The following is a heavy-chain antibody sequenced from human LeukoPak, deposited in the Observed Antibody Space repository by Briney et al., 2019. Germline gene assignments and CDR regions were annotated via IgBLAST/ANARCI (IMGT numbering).Heavy chain of an antibody. CDR1: GFTFSNYG. CDR2: IYQDGSNK. V-gene: IGHV3-30*02. D-gene: IGHD3-22*01. Sequence: GGSLRLSCAASGFTFSNYGIHWVRQAPGKGLEWVAFIYQDGSNKYYSDSVRGRFTISRDNFKNTLFLQMNSLRVEDTAVYYCAKPSRPYYYDSSGSYFDYWGQGTLVTVSS. CDR3: AKPSRPYYYDSSGSYFDY. J-gene: IGHJ4*02.